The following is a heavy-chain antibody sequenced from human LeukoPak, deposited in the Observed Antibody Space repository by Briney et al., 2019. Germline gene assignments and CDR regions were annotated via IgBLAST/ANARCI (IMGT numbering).Heavy chain of an antibody. CDR1: GGSIRNDY. CDR3: ARHRPGERRFDP. CDR2: INYSGST. D-gene: IGHD3-16*01. Sequence: SSETLSLTCAVSGGSIRNDYWSWIRQPPGEGLEWIAYINYSGSTNYNPSLESRVTISVDTSKNLFSLKFTSVTAADTAVYYCARHRPGERRFDPWGQGTLVTVSS. V-gene: IGHV4-59*08. J-gene: IGHJ5*02.